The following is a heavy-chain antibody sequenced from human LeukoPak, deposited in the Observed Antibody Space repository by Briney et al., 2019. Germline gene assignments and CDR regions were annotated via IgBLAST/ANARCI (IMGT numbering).Heavy chain of an antibody. J-gene: IGHJ4*02. D-gene: IGHD2-15*01. CDR1: GFTFSSYW. CDR2: IKQDGSEK. CDR3: ARGIGYCSGGSCYPFDY. Sequence: PGGSLRLSCAASGFTFSSYWMSWVRQAPGKGLEWVANIKQDGSEKYYVDSVKGRFTISRDNAKNSLYLQMNSLRAEGTAVYYCARGIGYCSGGSCYPFDYWGQGTLVTVSS. V-gene: IGHV3-7*03.